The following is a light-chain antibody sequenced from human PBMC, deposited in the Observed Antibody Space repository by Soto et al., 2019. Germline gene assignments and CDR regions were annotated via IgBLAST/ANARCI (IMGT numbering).Light chain of an antibody. J-gene: IGKJ5*01. CDR2: DAS. Sequence: IQMTQSPSSLSASVGDRVTITFQATQDIRKYLNWYQQKPGKAPKLLIYDASSLETGVPSRFSGSGSGTDFTLTISSLQPEDFATYYCQQYDNLPLIFGQGTRLEI. V-gene: IGKV1-33*01. CDR3: QQYDNLPLI. CDR1: QDIRKY.